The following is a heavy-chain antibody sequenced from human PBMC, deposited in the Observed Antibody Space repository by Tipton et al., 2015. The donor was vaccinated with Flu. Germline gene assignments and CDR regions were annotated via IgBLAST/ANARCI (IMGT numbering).Heavy chain of an antibody. D-gene: IGHD3-3*01. CDR1: GFTFSDYY. Sequence: SLRLSCAASGFTFSDYYMSWIRQAPGKGLEWVSYISSSGSTIYYADSVKGRFTISRDNAKNSLYLQMNSLRAEDTAVYHCARDLKFYEWLLYPEAPGFDYWGQGTLVTVSS. V-gene: IGHV3-11*01. J-gene: IGHJ4*02. CDR3: ARDLKFYEWLLYPEAPGFDY. CDR2: ISSSGSTI.